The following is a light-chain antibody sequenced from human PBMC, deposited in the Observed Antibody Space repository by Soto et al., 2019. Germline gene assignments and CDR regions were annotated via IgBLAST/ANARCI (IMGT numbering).Light chain of an antibody. CDR3: LLCYGGVHV. CDR2: STD. Sequence: QTVVTQEPSLTVSPGGTVTLTCASSTGAVTSDHYPNWFQQKPGQPPRALIYSTDDKHSWTPARFSGSLLGGKAALTLSGVQPEDEAEYYCLLCYGGVHVFGGGTKLTVL. CDR1: TGAVTSDHY. J-gene: IGLJ2*01. V-gene: IGLV7-43*01.